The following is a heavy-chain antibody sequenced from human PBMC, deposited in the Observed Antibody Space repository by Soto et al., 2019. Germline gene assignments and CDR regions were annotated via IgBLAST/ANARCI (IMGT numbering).Heavy chain of an antibody. D-gene: IGHD3-10*01. Sequence: QVQLVQSGAEMTKPGASVRVSCKTSGYSFTYYALHWVRQAPGQRPEWMGWINGRTGDTKYSRKFQGRVTFTRDTSASAAYLDLSSLISEDPAVYYCGRGLWFGEFHFDYWGQGSPVTVSS. CDR3: GRGLWFGEFHFDY. V-gene: IGHV1-3*01. J-gene: IGHJ4*02. CDR1: GYSFTYYA. CDR2: INGRTGDT.